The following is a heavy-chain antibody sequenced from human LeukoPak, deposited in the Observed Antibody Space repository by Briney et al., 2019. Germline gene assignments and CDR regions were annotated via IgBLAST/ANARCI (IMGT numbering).Heavy chain of an antibody. J-gene: IGHJ5*02. CDR3: ARVATGVLLGWFDP. V-gene: IGHV3-74*01. CDR1: GFTFSRYW. Sequence: PGGSLRLSCAVSGFTFSRYWMHWLRQVPGKGLVWVSRINGDGSSTNYEDSVKGRFTISRDNAKNTLYLQMNSLRAEDTAVYYCARVATGVLLGWFDPWGQGTLVTVSS. D-gene: IGHD3-10*01. CDR2: INGDGSST.